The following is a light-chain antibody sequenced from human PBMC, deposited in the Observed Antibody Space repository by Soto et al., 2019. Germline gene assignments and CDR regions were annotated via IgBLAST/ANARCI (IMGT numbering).Light chain of an antibody. V-gene: IGLV2-14*01. CDR2: EVT. Sequence: QSVLTQPASVSGSPGQSITISCTGTSSDVGIYKYVSWYQQHPGKAPNLMIYEVTNRPSGVSNRFSGSKSGNTASLTISGVQAEDDPDYYCSSYTSSSTVVFGGGTTLTVL. CDR1: SSDVGIYKY. CDR3: SSYTSSSTVV. J-gene: IGLJ2*01.